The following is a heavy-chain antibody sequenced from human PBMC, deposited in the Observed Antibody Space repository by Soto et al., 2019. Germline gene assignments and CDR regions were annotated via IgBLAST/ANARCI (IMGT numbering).Heavy chain of an antibody. V-gene: IGHV6-1*01. CDR3: CGTTSQYWYYLDV. Sequence: QTLSLTCVISGDSVSSNSAAWNWIRQSPSRGLEWLGRTYYRTRWYYDYAVSVRSRITVNPDTSKNQFSLQLTSVTPEDTAVYYGCGTTSQYWYYLDVWGKGTTVTVAS. J-gene: IGHJ6*03. CDR1: GDSVSSNSAA. D-gene: IGHD1-7*01. CDR2: TYYRTRWYY.